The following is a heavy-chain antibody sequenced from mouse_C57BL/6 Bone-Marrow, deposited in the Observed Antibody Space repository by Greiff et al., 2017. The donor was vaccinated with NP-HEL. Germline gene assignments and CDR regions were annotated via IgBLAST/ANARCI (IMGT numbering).Heavy chain of an antibody. J-gene: IGHJ3*01. V-gene: IGHV1-69*01. CDR2: IDPSDSYT. Sequence: VQLQQPGAELVMPGASVKLSCKASGYTFTSYWMHWVKQRPGQGLEWIGEIDPSDSYTNYNQKFKGKSTLTVDKSSSTAYMQLSSLTSEDSAVYYCARDYYSSRPWFAYWGQGTLVTVSA. D-gene: IGHD1-1*01. CDR1: GYTFTSYW. CDR3: ARDYYSSRPWFAY.